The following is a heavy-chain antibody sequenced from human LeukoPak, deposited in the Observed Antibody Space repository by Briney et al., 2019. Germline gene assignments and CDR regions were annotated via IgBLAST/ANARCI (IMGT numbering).Heavy chain of an antibody. CDR2: INWNGDST. V-gene: IGHV3-20*04. D-gene: IGHD3-10*01. Sequence: GGSLRLSCRGSGFKFDDYGVTWVRQAPGKGLEWVSDINWNGDSTGYAHSVRGRFTISRDNSKNSVYLQMSSLRVEDTAFYYCARDELLNRNWFDPWGQGTLVTVSS. J-gene: IGHJ5*02. CDR3: ARDELLNRNWFDP. CDR1: GFKFDDYG.